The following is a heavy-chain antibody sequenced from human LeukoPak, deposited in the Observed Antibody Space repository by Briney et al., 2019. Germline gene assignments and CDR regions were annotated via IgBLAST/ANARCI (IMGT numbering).Heavy chain of an antibody. V-gene: IGHV3-23*01. CDR2: ISGSGGST. Sequence: PGGSLRLSCAASGFTFSTYAMNWVRQAPGKGLEWVSAISGSGGSTYYADSVKGRFTNSRDNSKNTLYLQMHSLRAEDTAVYYCAKAPVTTCSGAYCYPFDYWGQGTLVTVSS. J-gene: IGHJ4*02. CDR1: GFTFSTYA. CDR3: AKAPVTTCSGAYCYPFDY. D-gene: IGHD2-15*01.